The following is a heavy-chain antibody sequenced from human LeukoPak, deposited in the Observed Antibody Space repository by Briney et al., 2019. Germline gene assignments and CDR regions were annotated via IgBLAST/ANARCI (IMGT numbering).Heavy chain of an antibody. CDR2: IYPGDSDT. V-gene: IGHV5-51*01. CDR3: ARQNDFRLDY. J-gene: IGHJ4*02. CDR1: GYTFFSYW. Sequence: PGESLKISCKGSGYTFFSYWIGWVRQMPGKGLEWMGIIYPGDSDTRYSPSLQGQVTISVDTSIGTAYLQWSSLKASDTAIYYCARQNDFRLDYWGQGTLVTVSS. D-gene: IGHD3-3*01.